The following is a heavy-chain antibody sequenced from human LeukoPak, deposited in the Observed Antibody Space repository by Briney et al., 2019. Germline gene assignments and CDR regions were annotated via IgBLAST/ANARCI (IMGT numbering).Heavy chain of an antibody. Sequence: ASVKVSCKVSGYTLTELSMHWVRQAPGKGLEWMGGFDPEDGETIYAQKFQGRVTMTRNTSISTAYMELSSLRSEDTAVYYCARGRVGAKYYYYMDVWGKGTTVTVSS. V-gene: IGHV1-24*01. CDR2: FDPEDGET. D-gene: IGHD1-26*01. CDR1: GYTLTELS. CDR3: ARGRVGAKYYYYMDV. J-gene: IGHJ6*03.